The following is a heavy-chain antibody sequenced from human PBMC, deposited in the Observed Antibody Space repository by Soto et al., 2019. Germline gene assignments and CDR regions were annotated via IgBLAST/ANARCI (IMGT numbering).Heavy chain of an antibody. CDR1: GITFDDYD. CDR2: ITWSSGNI. V-gene: IGHV3-9*01. D-gene: IGHD5-18*01. Sequence: GGSLRLSCAASGITFDDYDMHWVRQAPGKGLGWVSGITWSSGNIAYADSVKGRFTISRDNAKNSLYLQMNSLRAEDTALYYCARELGYSYGSYYYYGLDVWGQGTTVTVSS. CDR3: ARELGYSYGSYYYYGLDV. J-gene: IGHJ6*02.